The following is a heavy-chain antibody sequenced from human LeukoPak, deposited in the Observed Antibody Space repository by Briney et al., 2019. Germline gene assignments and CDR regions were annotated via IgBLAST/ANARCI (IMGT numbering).Heavy chain of an antibody. J-gene: IGHJ4*02. CDR3: ARAHLLWFGGPYDY. CDR2: IYYSGST. V-gene: IGHV4-59*01. Sequence: PSETLSLTCTVSGGSISIYYWSWIRQPPGKGLEWIGYIYYSGSTNYNPSLKSRVTISVDTSKNQFSLKLSSVTAADTAVYYCARAHLLWFGGPYDYWGQGTLVTVSS. D-gene: IGHD3-10*01. CDR1: GGSISIYY.